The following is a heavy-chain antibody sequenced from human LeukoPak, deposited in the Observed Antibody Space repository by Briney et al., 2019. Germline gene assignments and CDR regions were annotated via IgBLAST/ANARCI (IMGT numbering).Heavy chain of an antibody. J-gene: IGHJ4*02. D-gene: IGHD6-19*01. CDR3: ALGYSSGWFAIDY. Sequence: GGSLRLSCAASGFTFSSYSMNWVRQAPGKGLEWVSYISSSSSTIYYADSVKGRFTISRDNAKNSLYLQMNSLRAEDTAVYYCALGYSSGWFAIDYWGQGTLVTVSS. CDR2: ISSSSSTI. V-gene: IGHV3-48*04. CDR1: GFTFSSYS.